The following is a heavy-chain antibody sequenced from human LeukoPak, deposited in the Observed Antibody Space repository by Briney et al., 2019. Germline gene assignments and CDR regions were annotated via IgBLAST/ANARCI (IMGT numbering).Heavy chain of an antibody. CDR2: IYYSGST. V-gene: IGHV4-39*01. CDR1: GGSISSSSYY. Sequence: PSETLSLTCTVSGGSISSSSYYWGWIRQPPGKGLEWIGSIYYSGSTYYNPSLKSRVTISVDTSKNQFSLKLRSVTAADTAVYYCARRYLTMVVTKDWYFDLWGRGTLVTVSS. D-gene: IGHD4-23*01. CDR3: ARRYLTMVVTKDWYFDL. J-gene: IGHJ2*01.